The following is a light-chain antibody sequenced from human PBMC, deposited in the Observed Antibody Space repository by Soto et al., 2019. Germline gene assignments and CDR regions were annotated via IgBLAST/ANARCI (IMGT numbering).Light chain of an antibody. V-gene: IGKV1-5*01. CDR2: DAS. CDR3: QQYNSYLIT. Sequence: DSQMTQYASTLSASVGDRFTTTCRASQSISSWLAWYQQKPGKAPKLLIYDASSLESGVPSRFSGSGSGTEFTLTISSLQPDDFATYYCQQYNSYLITFGQGTRLEIK. J-gene: IGKJ5*01. CDR1: QSISSW.